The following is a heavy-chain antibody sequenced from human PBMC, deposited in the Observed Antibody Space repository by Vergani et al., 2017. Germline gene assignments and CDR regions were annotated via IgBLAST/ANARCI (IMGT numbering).Heavy chain of an antibody. CDR3: AILYLSSYGVITTGEDWFDP. CDR2: IIPIFGTA. CDR1: GGTFSSYA. V-gene: IGHV1-69*01. Sequence: QVQLVQSGAEVKKPGSSVKVSCKASGGTFSSYAISWVRQAPGQGLEWMGGIIPIFGTANYAQKFQGRVTITADESTSTAYMKLSSLRSEDTAVYYWAILYLSSYGVITTGEDWFDPWGQGSLVTVS. D-gene: IGHD3-22*01. J-gene: IGHJ5*02.